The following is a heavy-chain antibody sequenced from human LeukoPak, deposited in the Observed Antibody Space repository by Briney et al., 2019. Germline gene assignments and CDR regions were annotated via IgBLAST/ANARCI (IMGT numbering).Heavy chain of an antibody. CDR1: GGSISSYY. J-gene: IGHJ4*02. CDR2: IYYSGRT. V-gene: IGHV4-59*01. CDR3: ARERYYDSSGYFYY. D-gene: IGHD3-22*01. Sequence: SETLSLTCTVSGGSISSYYWSWVRQPPGKGLEWLGYIYYSGRTNYNPSLKSRVTISVDTSKNQFSLKLSSVTAADTAVYYCARERYYDSSGYFYYWGQGTLVTVSS.